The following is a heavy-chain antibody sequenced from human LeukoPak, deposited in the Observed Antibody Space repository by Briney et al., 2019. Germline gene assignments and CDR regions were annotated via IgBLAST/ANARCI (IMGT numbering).Heavy chain of an antibody. J-gene: IGHJ4*02. D-gene: IGHD1-26*01. Sequence: GGSLRLSCAASGFTFDDYAMHWVRQAPGKGLEWVSGISWNSGSIGYADSVKGRFTISRDNAKNSLYLQMNSLRAEDMALYYWAKDIGSSFLYFDYWGQGTLVTVPS. CDR1: GFTFDDYA. CDR2: ISWNSGSI. CDR3: AKDIGSSFLYFDY. V-gene: IGHV3-9*03.